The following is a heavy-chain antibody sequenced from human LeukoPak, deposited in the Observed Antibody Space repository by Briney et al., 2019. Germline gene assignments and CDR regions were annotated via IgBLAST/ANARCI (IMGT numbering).Heavy chain of an antibody. D-gene: IGHD2-2*02. J-gene: IGHJ5*02. Sequence: KPSETLFLTCTVSGGSISSYYWSWIRQPPGKGLGWIGYIYYSGSTNYNPSLKSRVTISVDTSKNQFSLKLSSVTAADTAVYYCARLLPAAISRNNWFDPWGQGTLVTVSS. CDR2: IYYSGST. V-gene: IGHV4-59*08. CDR1: GGSISSYY. CDR3: ARLLPAAISRNNWFDP.